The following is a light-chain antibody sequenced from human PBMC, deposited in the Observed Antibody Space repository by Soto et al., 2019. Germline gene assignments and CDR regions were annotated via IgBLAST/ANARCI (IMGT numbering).Light chain of an antibody. Sequence: QSVLTQPASVSGSLGQSITISCTGSSSDVGDYEYVSWYQQHPDKAPKLIIYEVTNRPSGVSNRFSGSKSGNTASLSISGLQAEDEADYYCSSYTSTNSVIFCGGTTLTVL. CDR2: EVT. V-gene: IGLV2-14*01. CDR1: SSDVGDYEY. J-gene: IGLJ2*01. CDR3: SSYTSTNSVI.